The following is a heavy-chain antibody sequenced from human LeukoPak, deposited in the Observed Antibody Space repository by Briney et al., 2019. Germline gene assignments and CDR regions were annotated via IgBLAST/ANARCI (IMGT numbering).Heavy chain of an antibody. D-gene: IGHD2-2*02. CDR3: ASGYCSSTSCYNPLGRYYYGMDV. Sequence: GGSLRLSCAASGFTFSSYAMHWVRQAPGKGLEWVAVISYDGSNKYYADSVGGRFTISRDNSKNTLYLQMNSLRAEDTAVYYCASGYCSSTSCYNPLGRYYYGMDVWGQGTTVTVSS. CDR2: ISYDGSNK. J-gene: IGHJ6*02. CDR1: GFTFSSYA. V-gene: IGHV3-30*04.